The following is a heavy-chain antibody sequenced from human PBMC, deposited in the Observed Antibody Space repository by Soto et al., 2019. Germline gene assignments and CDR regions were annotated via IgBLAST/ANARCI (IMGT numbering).Heavy chain of an antibody. V-gene: IGHV6-1*01. Sequence: SQTLSLTCAISGDSVSSNSAAWNWIRQSPSRGLEWLGRTYYRSKWYNDYAVSVKSRITINPDTSKNQFSLQLNSVTPEDAAVYYCARVQRSSWYWRWFDPWGQGTLVTVSS. CDR1: GDSVSSNSAA. D-gene: IGHD6-13*01. CDR3: ARVQRSSWYWRWFDP. J-gene: IGHJ5*02. CDR2: TYYRSKWYN.